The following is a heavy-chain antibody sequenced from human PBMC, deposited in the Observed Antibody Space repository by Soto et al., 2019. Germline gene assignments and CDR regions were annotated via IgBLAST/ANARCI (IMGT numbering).Heavy chain of an antibody. CDR1: GFTFSSYG. V-gene: IGHV3-33*01. CDR3: ARVDRGISLFYYYYGVDV. CDR2: IWYDGSSK. J-gene: IGHJ6*02. Sequence: TGGSLRLSCAVSGFTFSSYGMHWVRQAPGKGLEWVAVIWYDGSSKYYADSVKGRFTISRDNSKNTLYLQMDSLRAEDTAVYYCARVDRGISLFYYYYGVDVWGQGTTVTVSS. D-gene: IGHD2-21*01.